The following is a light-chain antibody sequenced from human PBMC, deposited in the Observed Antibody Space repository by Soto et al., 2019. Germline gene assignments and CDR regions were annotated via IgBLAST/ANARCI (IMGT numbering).Light chain of an antibody. Sequence: DIVMTQSPLTLPVTPGEPASISCRSIQSLLYNNTYNYLDWYVQKPGQSPQLLIYFGSNRAPGVPDRFSGSGSGTDFTLKINRVEAEDVGTYYCMQALQSLTFGQGTRLEIK. CDR3: MQALQSLT. CDR1: QSLLYNNTYNY. CDR2: FGS. J-gene: IGKJ5*01. V-gene: IGKV2-28*01.